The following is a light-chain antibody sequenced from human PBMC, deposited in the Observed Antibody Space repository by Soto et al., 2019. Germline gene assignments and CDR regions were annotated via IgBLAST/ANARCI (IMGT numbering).Light chain of an antibody. CDR2: GAS. CDR1: QSVRIN. J-gene: IGKJ4*01. CDR3: QQYNNWPPELT. V-gene: IGKV3-15*01. Sequence: EIVMTQSPATLSVSPGERATLSCRASQSVRINLAWYQQKPGQAPRLLIDGASSRATGIPARFSGSGSGTDFTLTIRSLQSEDFAVYSCQQYNNWPPELTFGGGTKVEIK.